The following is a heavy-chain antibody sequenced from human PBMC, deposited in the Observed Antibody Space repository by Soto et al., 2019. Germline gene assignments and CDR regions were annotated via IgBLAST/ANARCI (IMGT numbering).Heavy chain of an antibody. J-gene: IGHJ5*02. CDR1: GFTFSSYS. CDR3: AREDCSSTSCYGYNWFDP. V-gene: IGHV3-21*01. D-gene: IGHD2-2*01. Sequence: GGSLRLSCAASGFTFSSYSMNWVRQAPGKGLEWVSSISSSSSYIYYADSVKGRFTISRDNAKNSLYLQMNSLRAEDTAVYYCAREDCSSTSCYGYNWFDPWGQGTLVTVSS. CDR2: ISSSSSYI.